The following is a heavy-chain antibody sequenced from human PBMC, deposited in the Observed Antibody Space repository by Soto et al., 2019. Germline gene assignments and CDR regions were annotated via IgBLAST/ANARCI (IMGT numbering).Heavy chain of an antibody. Sequence: ASVKVSCKVSGYTLTELSMHWVRQAPGKGLEWMGGFDPDEGETIYAQKFQGRVTMTEDTSPDPAYSRLSSLYSEDTAVCYCATDLGYDILTGYRYGMDVWGQGTTVTVSS. V-gene: IGHV1-24*01. CDR1: GYTLTELS. J-gene: IGHJ6*02. CDR3: ATDLGYDILTGYRYGMDV. D-gene: IGHD3-9*01. CDR2: FDPDEGET.